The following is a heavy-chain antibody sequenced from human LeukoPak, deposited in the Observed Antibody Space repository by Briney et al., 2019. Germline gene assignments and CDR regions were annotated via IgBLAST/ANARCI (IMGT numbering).Heavy chain of an antibody. CDR3: ARSETYNWNFIPFDY. CDR1: GFTFSSYS. CDR2: ISSRSSYI. Sequence: GGSLRLSCAASGFTFSSYSMNWVRQAPGKGLEWVSSISSRSSYIYYADSVKGRFTISRDNAKNSLYLQMNSLRAEDTAVYYCARSETYNWNFIPFDYWGQGTLVTVSS. V-gene: IGHV3-21*01. J-gene: IGHJ4*02. D-gene: IGHD1-7*01.